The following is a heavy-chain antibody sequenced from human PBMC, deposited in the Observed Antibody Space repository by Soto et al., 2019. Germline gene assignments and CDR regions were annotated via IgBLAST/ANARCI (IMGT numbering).Heavy chain of an antibody. CDR2: IKSKTDGGTT. V-gene: IGHV3-15*07. J-gene: IGHJ4*02. D-gene: IGHD3-10*01. CDR1: GFTFSKAW. Sequence: GGSLRLSCAASGFTFSKAWMNWVRQAPGKGLEWVGRIKSKTDGGTTDYAAPVTGRFTSSRDDSKNTVYLQMNSLKTEDTAVYYCTTGFQDYYTLGSYYFEAGGYWGQGTLVTVSS. CDR3: TTGFQDYYTLGSYYFEAGGY.